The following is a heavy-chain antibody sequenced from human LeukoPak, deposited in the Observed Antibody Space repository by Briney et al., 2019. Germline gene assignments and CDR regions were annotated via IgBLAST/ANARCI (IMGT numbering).Heavy chain of an antibody. CDR3: AKERDTYDFWSGHEN. Sequence: GGSLRLSCAASGFTFSSYIMNWVRQAPDRGLEWVAMISYDGGNEYYADSVKGRFTVSRDNSKNTLYLQMNSLRAEDTAVYYCAKERDTYDFWSGHENWGQGTLVTVSS. D-gene: IGHD3-3*01. CDR2: ISYDGGNE. J-gene: IGHJ4*02. V-gene: IGHV3-30*18. CDR1: GFTFSSYI.